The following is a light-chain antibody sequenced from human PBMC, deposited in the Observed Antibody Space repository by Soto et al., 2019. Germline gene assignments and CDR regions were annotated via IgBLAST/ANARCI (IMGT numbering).Light chain of an antibody. CDR1: QSLSYW. J-gene: IGKJ2*03. CDR3: QQYDRFPYS. CDR2: KAS. V-gene: IGKV1-5*03. Sequence: DIQMTQSPSTLSASVGDTVTITCRASQSLSYWLAWYQQKPGQAPKLLIHKASTLESGVPSRFSGSGSGIEFTLTISSLQPDDFATFYCQQYDRFPYSFGQGTKLEIK.